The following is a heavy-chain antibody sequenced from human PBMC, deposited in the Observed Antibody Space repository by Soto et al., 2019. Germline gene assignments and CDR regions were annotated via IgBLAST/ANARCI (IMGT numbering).Heavy chain of an antibody. J-gene: IGHJ4*02. CDR1: GFTFSSYG. CDR2: ISYDGSNK. Sequence: GSLRLSCAASGFTFSSYGMHWVRQAPGKGLEWVAVISYDGSNKYYADSVKGRFTISRDNSKNTLYLQMNSLRAEDTAVYYCARDSSGWYSPYYWGQGTLVTVSS. V-gene: IGHV3-33*08. CDR3: ARDSSGWYSPYY. D-gene: IGHD6-19*01.